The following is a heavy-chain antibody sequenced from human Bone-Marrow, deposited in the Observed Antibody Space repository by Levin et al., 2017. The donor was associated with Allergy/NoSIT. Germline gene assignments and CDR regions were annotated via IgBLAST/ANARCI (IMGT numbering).Heavy chain of an antibody. Sequence: TGGSLRLSCEVSGFTFSSHWMSWVRQAPGKGLEWVADIKQDGSESYFVDSVKGRFTISRDNGKNSLYLQMNSLRVDDTAVYYCARGVGSSWYGYYFDYWGQGALVSVSS. D-gene: IGHD6-13*01. CDR1: GFTFSSHW. J-gene: IGHJ4*02. CDR3: ARGVGSSWYGYYFDY. V-gene: IGHV3-7*01. CDR2: IKQDGSES.